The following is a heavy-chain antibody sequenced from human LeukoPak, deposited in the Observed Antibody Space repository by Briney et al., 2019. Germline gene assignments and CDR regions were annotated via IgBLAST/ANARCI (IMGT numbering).Heavy chain of an antibody. CDR2: ISDIGANT. V-gene: IGHV3-23*01. CDR3: AKTPKTGSFDY. J-gene: IGHJ4*02. CDR1: GFAFSNYA. D-gene: IGHD7-27*01. Sequence: GGSLRLSCAASGFAFSNYAMNWVRQAPGQGLEWLSTISDIGANTYYADSVKGRFTISRDNSWNTLYLQMNSLRVEDTGVYFCAKTPKTGSFDYWGEGTLVTVSS.